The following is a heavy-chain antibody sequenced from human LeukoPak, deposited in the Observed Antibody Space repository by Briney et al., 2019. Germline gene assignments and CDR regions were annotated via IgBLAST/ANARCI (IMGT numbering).Heavy chain of an antibody. CDR3: ARGKPKWELLRGAFDI. D-gene: IGHD1-26*01. Sequence: SSETLSLTCAVYGGSFSGYYWSWIRQPPGKGLEWIGEINHSGSTNYNPSLKSRVTISVDTSKNQFSLKLSSVTAADTAVYYCARGKPKWELLRGAFDIWGQGTMVTVSS. CDR1: GGSFSGYY. V-gene: IGHV4-34*01. CDR2: INHSGST. J-gene: IGHJ3*02.